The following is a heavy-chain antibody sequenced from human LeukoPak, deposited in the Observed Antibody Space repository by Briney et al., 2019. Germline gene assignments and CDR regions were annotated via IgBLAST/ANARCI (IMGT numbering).Heavy chain of an antibody. CDR1: GYTFTSYY. CDR3: ARDLLVRGVHNYYYYGMDV. D-gene: IGHD3-10*01. J-gene: IGHJ6*04. Sequence: ASVKVSCKASGYTFTSYYMHWVRQAPGQGLEWMGIINPSGGSTSYAQKFQGRVTMTRDTSTSTVYMELSSLRSEDTAVYYCARDLLVRGVHNYYYYGMDVWGKGTTVTVSS. V-gene: IGHV1-46*01. CDR2: INPSGGST.